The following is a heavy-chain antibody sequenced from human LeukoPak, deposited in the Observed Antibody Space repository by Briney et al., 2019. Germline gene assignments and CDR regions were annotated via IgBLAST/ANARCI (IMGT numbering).Heavy chain of an antibody. V-gene: IGHV3-74*01. CDR1: GFTFSSYW. Sequence: GGSLRLSCEVSGFTFSSYWIHWVRQAPGKGLVWVSRFSDDEGRTVYADSVKGRFTISKDNAKNTLYLQMNSLRAEDTAVYYCASDYFYGLDVWGQGTTVTVSS. CDR3: ASDYFYGLDV. CDR2: FSDDEGRT. J-gene: IGHJ6*02.